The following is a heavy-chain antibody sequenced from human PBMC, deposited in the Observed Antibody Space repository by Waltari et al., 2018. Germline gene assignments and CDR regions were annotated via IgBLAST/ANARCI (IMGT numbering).Heavy chain of an antibody. CDR3: ARDPPYGSVSYYADY. CDR2: IIPIVGTA. J-gene: IGHJ4*02. D-gene: IGHD3-10*01. CDR1: GGTFSSYA. V-gene: IGHV1-69*08. Sequence: QVQLVQSGAEVKKPGSSVKVSCKASGGTFSSYAISWVRQAPGQGLEWMGRIIPIVGTANYAQKFQGRVTITADKSTSTAYMELSSLRSEDTAVYYCARDPPYGSVSYYADYWGQGTLVTVSS.